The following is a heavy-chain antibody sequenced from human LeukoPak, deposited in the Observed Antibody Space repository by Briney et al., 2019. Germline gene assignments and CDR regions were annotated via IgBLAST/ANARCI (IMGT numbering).Heavy chain of an antibody. CDR2: ISGSGARS. Sequence: GGSLRLSCAASGFTFNNFAMNWVRQAPGKGLEWVSRISGSGARSHYADSVKGRLTISRDNAKNTLYLQMNSLRAEDTAVYYCARDYYSGSRDLDYWGQGTLVTVSS. V-gene: IGHV3-23*01. CDR1: GFTFNNFA. CDR3: ARDYYSGSRDLDY. J-gene: IGHJ4*02. D-gene: IGHD3-22*01.